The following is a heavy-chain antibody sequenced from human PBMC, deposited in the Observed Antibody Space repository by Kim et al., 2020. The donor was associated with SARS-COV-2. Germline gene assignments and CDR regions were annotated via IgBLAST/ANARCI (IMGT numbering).Heavy chain of an antibody. D-gene: IGHD6-19*01. Sequence: RYSPSFQGQVTIPADKSISTAYLQWSSLKASDTAMYYCARTLYSSGWLDYWGQGTLVTVSS. CDR3: ARTLYSSGWLDY. J-gene: IGHJ4*02. V-gene: IGHV5-51*01.